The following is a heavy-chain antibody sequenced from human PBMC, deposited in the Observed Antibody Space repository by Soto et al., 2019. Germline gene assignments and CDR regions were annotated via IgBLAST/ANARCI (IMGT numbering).Heavy chain of an antibody. V-gene: IGHV3-11*01. J-gene: IGHJ3*02. D-gene: IGHD2-21*02. CDR2: ISSSGSTI. CDR1: GFTFSDYY. Sequence: QVQLVESGGGLVKPGGSLRLSCAASGFTFSDYYMSWIRQAPGKGLEWVSYISSSGSTIYYADSVKGRFTISRDNAKNSLYLQMNSLRAEDTAVYYCASNPDAAYCGGDCYSTVWAFDIWGQGTMVTVSS. CDR3: ASNPDAAYCGGDCYSTVWAFDI.